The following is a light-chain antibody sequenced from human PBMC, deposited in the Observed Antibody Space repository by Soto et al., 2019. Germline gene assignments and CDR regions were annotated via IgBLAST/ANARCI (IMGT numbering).Light chain of an antibody. CDR3: SSYAGSNNIYV. Sequence: QSALTQPPSASGSPGQSVTISCTGTSIDVGAYNYVSWYQQHPGKAPKLMIYEVNKRPSGVPDRFSGSKSGNTASLTVSGLQAEDEADYYCSSYAGSNNIYVFGTGTK. CDR1: SIDVGAYNY. J-gene: IGLJ1*01. CDR2: EVN. V-gene: IGLV2-8*01.